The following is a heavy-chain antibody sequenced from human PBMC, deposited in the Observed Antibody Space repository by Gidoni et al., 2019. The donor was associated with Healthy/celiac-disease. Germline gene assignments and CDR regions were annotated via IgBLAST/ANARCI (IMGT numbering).Heavy chain of an antibody. CDR3: ARGLRGTLGYAFDI. V-gene: IGHV3-30-3*01. Sequence: QVQLVESGGGVVQPGRSLRLSCAASGFTFSSYAMHWVRQAPGEGLEWVAVISYDGSNKYYADSVKGRFTISRDNSKNTLYLQMNSLRAEDTAVYYCARGLRGTLGYAFDIWGQGTMVTVSS. D-gene: IGHD3-16*01. CDR1: GFTFSSYA. CDR2: ISYDGSNK. J-gene: IGHJ3*02.